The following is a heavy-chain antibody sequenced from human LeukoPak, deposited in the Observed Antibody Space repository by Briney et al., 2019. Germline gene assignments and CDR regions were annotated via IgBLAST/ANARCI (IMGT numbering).Heavy chain of an antibody. CDR1: GFTFSDYY. J-gene: IGHJ4*02. V-gene: IGHV3-11*04. CDR3: ARVFSASYYDSSGYLYY. CDR2: ISSSGSTI. Sequence: GGSLRLSCAASGFTFSDYYMSWIRQAPGKGLEWVSYISSSGSTIYYADSVKGRFTISRDNSKNTLYLQMNSLRAEDTAVYYCARVFSASYYDSSGYLYYWGQGTLVTVSS. D-gene: IGHD3-22*01.